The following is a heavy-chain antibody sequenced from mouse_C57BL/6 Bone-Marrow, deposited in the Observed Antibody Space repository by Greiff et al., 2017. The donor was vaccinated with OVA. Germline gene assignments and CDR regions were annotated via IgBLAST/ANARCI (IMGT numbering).Heavy chain of an antibody. D-gene: IGHD2-5*01. V-gene: IGHV1-54*01. CDR3: ARRSNDYAMDY. CDR2: INPGSGGT. CDR1: GYAFTNYL. Sequence: QVQLKESGAELVRPGTSVKVSCKASGYAFTNYLIEWVKQRPGQGLEWIGVINPGSGGTNYNEKFKGKVTLTADKSSSTAYMQLSSLTSEDSAVYFCARRSNDYAMDYWGQGTSVTVSS. J-gene: IGHJ4*01.